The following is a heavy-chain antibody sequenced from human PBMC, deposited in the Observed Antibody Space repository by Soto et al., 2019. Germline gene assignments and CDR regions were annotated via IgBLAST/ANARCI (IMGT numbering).Heavy chain of an antibody. CDR3: ARSYSSSWYEVGYYFDY. Sequence: QVQLVESGGGVVQPGRSLRLSCAASGFTFSSYGMHWVRQAPGKGLEWVAVIWYDGSNKYYADSVKGRFTISRDNSKNTLYLQMNSLRAEDTAVYYCARSYSSSWYEVGYYFDYWGQGTLVTVSS. CDR1: GFTFSSYG. D-gene: IGHD6-13*01. CDR2: IWYDGSNK. J-gene: IGHJ4*02. V-gene: IGHV3-33*01.